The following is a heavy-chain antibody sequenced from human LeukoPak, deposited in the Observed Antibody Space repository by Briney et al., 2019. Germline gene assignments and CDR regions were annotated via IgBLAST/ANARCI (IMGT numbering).Heavy chain of an antibody. D-gene: IGHD2-15*01. V-gene: IGHV4-31*03. Sequence: PSQTLSLTCTVSGGSISSGAYYWSWIRQHPAKGLEWIGYIYYSGGTYYNPSLKSRVTISVDTSKNQFSLKLSSVTAADTAVYYCARVLHCSGGSCYYYYYGMDVWGQGTTVTVSS. CDR3: ARVLHCSGGSCYYYYYGMDV. J-gene: IGHJ6*02. CDR1: GGSISSGAYY. CDR2: IYYSGGT.